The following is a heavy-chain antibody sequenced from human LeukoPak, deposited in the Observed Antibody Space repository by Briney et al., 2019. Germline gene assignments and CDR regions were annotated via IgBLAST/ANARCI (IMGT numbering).Heavy chain of an antibody. Sequence: GGPLRLSCAASGFTFSSYSMNWVRQAPGKGLEWVSSISSSSSYIYYADSVKGRFTISRDNAKNSLYLQMNSLRAEDTAVYYCARVRKEWLEGLNWGQGTLVTVSS. CDR3: ARVRKEWLEGLN. V-gene: IGHV3-21*01. CDR2: ISSSSSYI. D-gene: IGHD6-19*01. CDR1: GFTFSSYS. J-gene: IGHJ4*02.